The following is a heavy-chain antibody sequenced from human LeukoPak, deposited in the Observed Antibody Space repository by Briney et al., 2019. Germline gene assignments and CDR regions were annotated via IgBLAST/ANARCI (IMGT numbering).Heavy chain of an antibody. CDR2: IYHSGST. Sequence: ETLSLTCTVSGYSISSGYYWGWIRQPPGKGLEWIGGIYHSGSTYYNPSLKSRVTISVDTSKNQFSLKLSSVTAADTAVYYCARTYYYGSGSYLSFDYWGQGTLVTVSS. V-gene: IGHV4-38-2*02. CDR3: ARTYYYGSGSYLSFDY. CDR1: GYSISSGYY. J-gene: IGHJ4*02. D-gene: IGHD3-10*01.